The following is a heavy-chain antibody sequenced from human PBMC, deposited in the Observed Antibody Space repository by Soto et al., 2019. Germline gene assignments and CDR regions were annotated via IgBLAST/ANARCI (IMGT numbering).Heavy chain of an antibody. J-gene: IGHJ5*02. V-gene: IGHV4-59*01. CDR3: ARDAGSHYDFWSGYPRHNWFDP. CDR2: IYYSGST. D-gene: IGHD3-3*01. CDR1: CGSISSYY. Sequence: SETLSLTCTVSCGSISSYYWSWIRQPPGKGLEWIGYIYYSGSTNYNPSLKSRVTISVDTSKNQFSLKLSSVTAADTAVYYCARDAGSHYDFWSGYPRHNWFDPWGQGTLVTVSS.